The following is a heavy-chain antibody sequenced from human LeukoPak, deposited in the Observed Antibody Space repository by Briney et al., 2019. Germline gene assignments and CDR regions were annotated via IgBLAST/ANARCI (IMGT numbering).Heavy chain of an antibody. CDR2: ISSSGSTI. D-gene: IGHD3-10*02. CDR3: AELGITMIGGV. V-gene: IGHV3-48*03. Sequence: GGTLRLFCAASGFPFSSYEMNWVRQAPGKGLEWVSYISSSGSTIYYADPVKGRFTISRDNAKNSLYLQMNSLRAEDTAVYYCAELGITMIGGVWGKGTTVTISS. J-gene: IGHJ6*04. CDR1: GFPFSSYE.